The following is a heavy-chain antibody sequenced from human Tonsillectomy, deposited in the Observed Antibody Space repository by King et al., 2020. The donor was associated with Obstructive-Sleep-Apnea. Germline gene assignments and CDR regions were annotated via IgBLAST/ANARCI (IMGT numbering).Heavy chain of an antibody. Sequence: VQLVESGGGLVQPGGSLRLSCAVSGFTFSSYAMSWVRQAPGKGLEWVSGVSGSGDSTHYADSGKGRFTISRDNSKNTLYRQMNSLRAEDTAVYYCAKSIITMIRGVIIEGYYFEYWGQGTLVTVSS. CDR3: AKSIITMIRGVIIEGYYFEY. V-gene: IGHV3-23*04. CDR2: VSGSGDST. D-gene: IGHD3-10*01. J-gene: IGHJ4*02. CDR1: GFTFSSYA.